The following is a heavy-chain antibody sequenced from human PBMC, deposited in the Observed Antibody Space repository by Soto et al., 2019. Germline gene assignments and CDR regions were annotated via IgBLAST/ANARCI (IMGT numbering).Heavy chain of an antibody. Sequence: TGGSLRLSCAASGFTFSSYSMNWVRQAPGKGLEWVSYISSSSSTIYYADSVKGRFTISRDNAKNSLYLQMNSLRAEDTAVYYCARDRPDYGDYVDTSFDYWGQGTLVTVSS. D-gene: IGHD4-17*01. CDR2: ISSSSSTI. V-gene: IGHV3-48*01. CDR3: ARDRPDYGDYVDTSFDY. CDR1: GFTFSSYS. J-gene: IGHJ4*02.